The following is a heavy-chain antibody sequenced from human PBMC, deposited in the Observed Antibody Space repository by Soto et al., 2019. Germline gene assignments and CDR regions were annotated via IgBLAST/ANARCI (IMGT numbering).Heavy chain of an antibody. D-gene: IGHD3-10*01. V-gene: IGHV3-48*03. CDR3: ARDFLIRALDI. CDR2: ISSVGSTI. Sequence: GGSLRLSCAASGFTFENYEINWVRQAPGKGLEWLSYISSVGSTIYYADSVKGRFTISRDNAKDSLYLQMNSLRVEDTAVYYCARDFLIRALDIWGQGTMVTVSS. CDR1: GFTFENYE. J-gene: IGHJ3*02.